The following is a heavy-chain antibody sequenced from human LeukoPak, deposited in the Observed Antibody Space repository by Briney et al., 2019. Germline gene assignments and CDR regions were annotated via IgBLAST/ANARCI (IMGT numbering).Heavy chain of an antibody. J-gene: IGHJ6*03. CDR2: VYRDGNT. CDR3: ARGSQRENPGDIVIVRGGYYMDV. CDR1: GYSISSGYY. D-gene: IGHD2/OR15-2a*01. Sequence: SETLSLTCSVSGYSISSGYYWGWIRQPPGKGLEWVANVYRDGNTYYSPSLESRVTISVDTSKNQFSLKLSSVTAADTAVYYCARGSQRENPGDIVIVRGGYYMDVWGKGTTVTVSS. V-gene: IGHV4-38-2*02.